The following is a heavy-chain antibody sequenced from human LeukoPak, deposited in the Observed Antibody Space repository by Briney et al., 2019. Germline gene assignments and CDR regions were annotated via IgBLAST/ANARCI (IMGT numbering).Heavy chain of an antibody. CDR2: IYTSGST. CDR3: ARGLEQWLADAFDI. V-gene: IGHV4-61*02. J-gene: IGHJ3*02. D-gene: IGHD6-19*01. CDR1: GGSISSGSYY. Sequence: PSETLSLTCTVSGGSISSGSYYWSWIRQPAGKGLEWIGRIYTSGSTNYNPSLKSRVTISVDTSKNQFSLKLSSVTAADTAVYYCARGLEQWLADAFDIWGQGTMVTVSS.